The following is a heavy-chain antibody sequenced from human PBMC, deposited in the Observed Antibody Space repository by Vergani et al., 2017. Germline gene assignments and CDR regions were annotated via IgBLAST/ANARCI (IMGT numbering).Heavy chain of an antibody. Sequence: QVQLPESGPGLVKPSETLSLTCTVSGGSLSSYYWSWIRQPPGKGLEWIGYIYYSGSTNYNPSLKSRVTISVDTSKNQFSLKLSSVTAADTAVYYCARWTYGGNSGFDYWGQGTLVTVSS. CDR3: ARWTYGGNSGFDY. V-gene: IGHV4-59*01. D-gene: IGHD4-23*01. J-gene: IGHJ4*02. CDR2: IYYSGST. CDR1: GGSLSSYY.